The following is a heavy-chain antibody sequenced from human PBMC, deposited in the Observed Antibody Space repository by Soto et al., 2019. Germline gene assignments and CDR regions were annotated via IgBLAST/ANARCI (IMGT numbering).Heavy chain of an antibody. CDR3: ARGLVVVSATYWYFDL. J-gene: IGHJ2*01. D-gene: IGHD2-15*01. CDR2: MNPNSGKA. V-gene: IGHV1-8*01. Sequence: QVQLVQSXXEVKKPGXSVKVSCKASGYTFTSYDINWVRQAAGQGLEWIGWMNPNSGKAVYAQKFQGRVTMAGNTSISTAYMELSSLRSDDTAVYFCARGLVVVSATYWYFDLWGRGTLVTVSS. CDR1: GYTFTSYD.